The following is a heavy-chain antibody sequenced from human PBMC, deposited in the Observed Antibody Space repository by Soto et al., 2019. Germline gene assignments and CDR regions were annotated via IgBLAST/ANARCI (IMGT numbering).Heavy chain of an antibody. CDR1: GGTFSSYS. CDR3: ARDGGRHSGGIDY. V-gene: IGHV1-69*01. J-gene: IGHJ4*02. D-gene: IGHD1-26*01. Sequence: QVQLVQSGAEVKKPGSSVKVSCKASGGTFSSYSINWVRQAPGPGLEWMGEIIPIFGTANYAQKFQGRVTITADESTSPAYMELSSLRSEDTAVYYCARDGGRHSGGIDYWGQGTLVTVSS. CDR2: IIPIFGTA.